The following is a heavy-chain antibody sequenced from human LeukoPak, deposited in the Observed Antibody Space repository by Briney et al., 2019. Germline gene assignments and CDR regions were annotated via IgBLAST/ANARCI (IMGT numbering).Heavy chain of an antibody. CDR3: ARTEHGGNSGFDY. CDR1: GGSISSGDYY. V-gene: IGHV4-30-4*08. CDR2: IYYGGST. J-gene: IGHJ4*02. Sequence: SETLSLTCTVSGGSISSGDYYWSWIRQHPGKGLEWIGYIYYGGSTYYNPSLKSPVTISLDTSKNQFSLKLYSVTAADTAVYFCARTEHGGNSGFDYWGQGTLVTVSS. D-gene: IGHD4-23*01.